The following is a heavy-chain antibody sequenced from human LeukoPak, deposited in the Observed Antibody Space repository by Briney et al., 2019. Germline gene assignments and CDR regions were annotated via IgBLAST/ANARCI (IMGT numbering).Heavy chain of an antibody. J-gene: IGHJ5*02. D-gene: IGHD3-10*01. Sequence: GGSLRLSCAASGFTFSDYYMDWVSQPPGKGLEWVGRTRNKANSYSTEYAASVKGRFTFSRDDSKNSLYLQMNSLETEDTAVYYCTRVTMVRGVGWFDPWGQGTLVIVSS. CDR3: TRVTMVRGVGWFDP. CDR1: GFTFSDYY. V-gene: IGHV3-72*01. CDR2: TRNKANSYST.